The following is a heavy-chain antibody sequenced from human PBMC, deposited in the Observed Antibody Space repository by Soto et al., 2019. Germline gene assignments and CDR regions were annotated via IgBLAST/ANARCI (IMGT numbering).Heavy chain of an antibody. CDR3: ARPHGDPLGY. CDR1: GGSISSSTYY. J-gene: IGHJ4*02. Sequence: QLQLQESGPGLVKPSETLSLTCTVSGGSISSSTYYWGWIRQPPGKGLDWIGSISYSRSTYYNPSLKSRATISVDTSKNQFSLKLSSVTAADTAVYYCARPHGDPLGYWGPGTLVTVSS. D-gene: IGHD4-17*01. CDR2: ISYSRST. V-gene: IGHV4-39*01.